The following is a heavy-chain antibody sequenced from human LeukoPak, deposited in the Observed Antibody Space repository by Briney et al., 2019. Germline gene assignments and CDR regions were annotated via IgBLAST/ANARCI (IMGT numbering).Heavy chain of an antibody. CDR2: IIPILGIA. D-gene: IGHD6-19*01. CDR3: AREGIAVAGTLGVSFDY. CDR1: GGTFSSYA. V-gene: IGHV1-69*04. J-gene: IGHJ4*02. Sequence: SVKVSCKASGGTFSSYAISWVRQAPGQGLEWMGRIIPILGIANYAQKFQGRVTITADKSTSTAYMELSSLRYEDTAVYYCAREGIAVAGTLGVSFDYWGQGTLVTVSS.